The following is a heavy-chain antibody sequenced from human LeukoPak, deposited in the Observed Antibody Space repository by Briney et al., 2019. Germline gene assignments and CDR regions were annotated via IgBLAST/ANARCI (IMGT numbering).Heavy chain of an antibody. Sequence: GGSLRLSCAASGFTFSSYGMHWVRQAPGKGLEWVAFIRYDGSNKYYADSVKGRFTISRDNYKNSLYLQMISLRAEDTALYYCARSNSWKYYFDYWGQGTLVTVSS. CDR3: ARSNSWKYYFDY. D-gene: IGHD1-1*01. CDR2: IRYDGSNK. J-gene: IGHJ4*02. V-gene: IGHV3-30*02. CDR1: GFTFSSYG.